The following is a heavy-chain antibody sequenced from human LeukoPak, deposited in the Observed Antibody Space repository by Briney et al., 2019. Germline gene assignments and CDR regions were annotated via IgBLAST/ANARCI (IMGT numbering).Heavy chain of an antibody. CDR1: GGSISSYY. CDR2: IYYSGST. J-gene: IGHJ5*02. V-gene: IGHV4-59*01. Sequence: SETLSLTCTVSGGSISSYYWSWIRQPPGKGLEWIGYIYYSGSTNYNPSLKSRVTISVDTSKNQFTLKLSSVTAADTAVYYCARRPAHGSGSYYKGGWFDPWAREPWSPSPQ. D-gene: IGHD3-10*01. CDR3: ARRPAHGSGSYYKGGWFDP.